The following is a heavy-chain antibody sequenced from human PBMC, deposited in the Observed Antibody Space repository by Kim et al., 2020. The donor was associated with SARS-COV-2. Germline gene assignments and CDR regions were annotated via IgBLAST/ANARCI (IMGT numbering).Heavy chain of an antibody. Sequence: SETLSLTCTVSGGSISSYYWSWIRQPPGKGLEWIGYIYSSGSTNYNPSLKSRVTISVDTSKNQFSLKLSSVTAADTAVYYCARDLEGWSWFDYWGQGTLVTVSS. CDR3: ARDLEGWSWFDY. V-gene: IGHV4-59*01. J-gene: IGHJ4*02. D-gene: IGHD1-1*01. CDR2: IYSSGST. CDR1: GGSISSYY.